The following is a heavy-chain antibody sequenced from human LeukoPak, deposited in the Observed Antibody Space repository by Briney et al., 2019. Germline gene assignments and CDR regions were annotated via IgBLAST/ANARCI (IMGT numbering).Heavy chain of an antibody. D-gene: IGHD1-1*01. CDR2: IFYSGST. J-gene: IGHJ6*03. Sequence: SSETLSLTCTVSGGSISTSNYYWGWIRQPPGKGLAWIGNIFYSGSTYYSPSLKSRVTISLDTSRNQFSLKLTSVTAADTAVYFCARGRVSSSTWYSTYYYYFYMDVWGKGTTVTVSS. CDR3: ARGRVSSSTWYSTYYYYFYMDV. CDR1: GGSISTSNYY. V-gene: IGHV4-39*07.